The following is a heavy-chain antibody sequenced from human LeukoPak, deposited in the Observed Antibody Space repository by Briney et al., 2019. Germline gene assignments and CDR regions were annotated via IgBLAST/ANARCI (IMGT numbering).Heavy chain of an antibody. CDR2: ISSSGGTI. CDR1: GFTFSSYE. V-gene: IGHV3-48*03. J-gene: IGHJ3*02. CDR3: ARDALITFGSVIVNDAFDM. Sequence: PGGSLRLSCAASGFTFSSYEMNWVRQAPGKGLEWVSYISSSGGTIYYADSVKGRFTISRDNAKNSLYLQMNSLRDEDTAVYFCARDALITFGSVIVNDAFDMWGQGTMVTVSS. D-gene: IGHD3-16*02.